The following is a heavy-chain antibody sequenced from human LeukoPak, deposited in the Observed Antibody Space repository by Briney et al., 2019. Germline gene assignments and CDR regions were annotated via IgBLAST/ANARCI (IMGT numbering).Heavy chain of an antibody. Sequence: ASVKVSCKASGYTITGYYMHWVRQAPGQGLEWMGWINPNSGGTNYAQKFQGRVTMTRDTSISTAYMELSRLRSDDAAVYYCARVVWNYYGSGTPSDAFDIWGQGTMVTVSS. D-gene: IGHD3-10*01. J-gene: IGHJ3*02. CDR1: GYTITGYY. CDR2: INPNSGGT. V-gene: IGHV1-2*02. CDR3: ARVVWNYYGSGTPSDAFDI.